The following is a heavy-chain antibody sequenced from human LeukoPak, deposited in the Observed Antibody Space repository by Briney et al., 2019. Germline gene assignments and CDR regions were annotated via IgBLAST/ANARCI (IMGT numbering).Heavy chain of an antibody. D-gene: IGHD1-7*01. CDR3: ARGRTKSRPNAFDI. V-gene: IGHV4-34*01. Sequence: SETLSLTCAVYGGSFSGYYWSWIRQPPGKGLEWIGEINHSGSTNYNPSLTGRVTISVDTSKNQFSLKLSSVTAADTAVYYCARGRTKSRPNAFDIWGQGTMVTVSS. CDR1: GGSFSGYY. CDR2: INHSGST. J-gene: IGHJ3*02.